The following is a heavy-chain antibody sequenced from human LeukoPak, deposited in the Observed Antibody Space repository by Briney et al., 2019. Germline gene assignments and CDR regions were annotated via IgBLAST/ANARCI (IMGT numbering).Heavy chain of an antibody. D-gene: IGHD2-2*01. CDR3: ARGEDIVVVPAAMTLFGSLDY. V-gene: IGHV3-30*04. J-gene: IGHJ4*02. CDR2: ISYDGSNK. Sequence: GRSLRLSCAASGVTFSSYAMHWVRQAPGKGLEWVAVISYDGSNKYYADSVEGRFTISRDNSKNTLYLQMHRLRAEDTAVYCCARGEDIVVVPAAMTLFGSLDYWGQGTLVTVSS. CDR1: GVTFSSYA.